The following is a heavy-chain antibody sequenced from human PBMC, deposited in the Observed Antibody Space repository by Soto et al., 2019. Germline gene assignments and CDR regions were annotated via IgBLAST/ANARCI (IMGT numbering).Heavy chain of an antibody. J-gene: IGHJ6*02. Sequence: GGSLRLSCVASGFNFTDYVIHWVRQAPGRGLEWVAFMSFDGANEFYADFAKGRFTLSRDNSKHTLFLQMKGLRLNDSAVYFCAAGGFYHNRGYVYAMDVWGQGTTVTVSS. CDR3: AAGGFYHNRGYVYAMDV. D-gene: IGHD2-2*01. CDR2: MSFDGANE. V-gene: IGHV3-30-3*01. CDR1: GFNFTDYV.